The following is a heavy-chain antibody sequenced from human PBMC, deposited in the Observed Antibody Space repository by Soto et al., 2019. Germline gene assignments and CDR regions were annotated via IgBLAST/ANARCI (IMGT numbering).Heavy chain of an antibody. D-gene: IGHD2-15*01. J-gene: IGHJ4*02. V-gene: IGHV3-66*01. CDR3: ATLAATPLNYFDY. Sequence: GGSLRLSCAASGFTVSSNYMSWVHQAPGKGLEWVSVIYSGGSTYYADSVKGRFTISRDNSKNTLYLQMNSLRAEDTAVYYCATLAATPLNYFDYWGQGTLVTVSS. CDR2: IYSGGST. CDR1: GFTVSSNY.